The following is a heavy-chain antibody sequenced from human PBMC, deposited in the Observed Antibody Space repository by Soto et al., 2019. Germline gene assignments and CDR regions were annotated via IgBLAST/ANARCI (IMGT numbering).Heavy chain of an antibody. J-gene: IGHJ4*02. CDR3: ARGGGIVDN. Sequence: EVQVVESGGDLVQPGGSLRLSLEASGFAFNNDWMTWVRQASGKGLEWVASIKEDGTNTYYADSVRGRFTLSRDNTKNSLYLQMNSLRAEDTAVYYCARGGGIVDNWGQGTRVTVSS. V-gene: IGHV3-7*01. CDR2: IKEDGTNT. D-gene: IGHD3-10*01. CDR1: GFAFNNDW.